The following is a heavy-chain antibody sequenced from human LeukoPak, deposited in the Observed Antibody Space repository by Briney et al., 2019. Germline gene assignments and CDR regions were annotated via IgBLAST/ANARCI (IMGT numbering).Heavy chain of an antibody. D-gene: IGHD2-2*01. CDR1: GFTFSSYA. CDR2: ISGCGGST. V-gene: IGHV3-23*01. J-gene: IGHJ6*03. Sequence: GGSLRLSCAASGFTFSSYAMSWVRQAPGKGLEWVSAISGCGGSTYYADSVKGRFTISRDNSKNTLYLQMNSLRAEDTAVYYCAGATHCSSTSCYSRYYYYMDVWGKGTTVTVSS. CDR3: AGATHCSSTSCYSRYYYYMDV.